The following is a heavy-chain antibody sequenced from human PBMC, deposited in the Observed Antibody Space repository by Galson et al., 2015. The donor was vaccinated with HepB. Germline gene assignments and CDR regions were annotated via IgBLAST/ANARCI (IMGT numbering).Heavy chain of an antibody. V-gene: IGHV3-23*01. CDR2: ISGSGGST. CDR3: AKGKYSSSWPPIDY. D-gene: IGHD6-13*01. J-gene: IGHJ4*02. CDR1: GFTFSSYA. Sequence: SLRLSCAASGFTFSSYAMSWVRQAPGKGLEWVSAISGSGGSTYYADSVKGRFTISRDNSKNTLYLQMNSLRAEDTAVYYCAKGKYSSSWPPIDYWGQGTLVTVSS.